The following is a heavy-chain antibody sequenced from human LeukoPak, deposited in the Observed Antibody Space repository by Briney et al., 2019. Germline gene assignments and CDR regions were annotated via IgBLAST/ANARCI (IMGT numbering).Heavy chain of an antibody. J-gene: IGHJ4*02. V-gene: IGHV4-59*01. CDR3: ASHPLRATGRDY. CDR1: GGTLSSYY. CDR2: IYYSGST. D-gene: IGHD3-10*01. Sequence: SETLSLTCTVSGGTLSSYYWSWIRQPPGKGLEWIGYIYYSGSTNYNPSLKSRVTISVDTSKNQYSLKLSSVTPPDTAVYYCASHPLRATGRDYWGQGTLVTVSS.